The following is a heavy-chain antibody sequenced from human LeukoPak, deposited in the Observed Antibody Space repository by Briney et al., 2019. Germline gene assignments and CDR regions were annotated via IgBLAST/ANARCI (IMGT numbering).Heavy chain of an antibody. J-gene: IGHJ4*02. D-gene: IGHD3/OR15-3a*01. CDR2: IYSSGTT. Sequence: SETLSLTCVVSGGSLHRSFWTWVRQPPGKGLEWIGRIYSSGTTDYSPSLKSRLTISIDTSKNQFTLRLASVTAADTAVYYCGRRPAVDGPIDNWGQGILVAVSS. V-gene: IGHV4-59*01. CDR3: GRRPAVDGPIDN. CDR1: GGSLHRSF.